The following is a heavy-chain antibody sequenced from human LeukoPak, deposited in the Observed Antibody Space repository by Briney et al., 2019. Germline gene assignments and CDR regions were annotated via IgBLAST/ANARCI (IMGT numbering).Heavy chain of an antibody. V-gene: IGHV3-23*01. D-gene: IGHD4-23*01. CDR3: AKVFESVVTPNDY. CDR1: GFTFSTYA. CDR2: ITGGGSST. Sequence: TGGCLRLSCAASGFTFSTYAMTWVRQAPGKGLDWVSAITGGGSSTYYADSVKGRFTISRDNSKNTLSLQMNSLRAEDTAVYYCAKVFESVVTPNDYWGRGTLVTVSS. J-gene: IGHJ4*02.